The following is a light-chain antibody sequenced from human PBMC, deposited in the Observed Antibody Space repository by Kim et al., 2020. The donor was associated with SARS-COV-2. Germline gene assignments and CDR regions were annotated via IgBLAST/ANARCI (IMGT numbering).Light chain of an antibody. Sequence: EVVMTQSPATVSVSPGERATLSCRASQSVKNYVVWYQHKPGQAPRVLIYGASTRATGVPGRFSGSGSGTEFTLTISSLQSEDFGIYYCQQYNNWPRTFGQGTKVDIK. V-gene: IGKV3-15*01. CDR1: QSVKNY. J-gene: IGKJ1*01. CDR2: GAS. CDR3: QQYNNWPRT.